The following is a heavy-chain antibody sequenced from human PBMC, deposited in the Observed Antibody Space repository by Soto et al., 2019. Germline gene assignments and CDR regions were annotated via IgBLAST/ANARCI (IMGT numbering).Heavy chain of an antibody. Sequence: LSLTCTVSGGSISSGGYYWSWIRQHPGKGLEWIGYIYYSGSTYYNPSLKSRVTISVDTSKNQFSLKLSSVTAADTAVYYCARVRTGDYVWGSYPPYYFDYSGQGTLVTVSS. J-gene: IGHJ4*02. D-gene: IGHD3-16*02. CDR3: ARVRTGDYVWGSYPPYYFDY. CDR1: GGSISSGGYY. V-gene: IGHV4-31*03. CDR2: IYYSGST.